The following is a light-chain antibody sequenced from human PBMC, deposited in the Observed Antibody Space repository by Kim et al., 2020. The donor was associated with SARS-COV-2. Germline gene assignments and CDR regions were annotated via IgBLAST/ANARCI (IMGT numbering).Light chain of an antibody. CDR3: RQSHSTPLT. CDR1: QNISNY. CDR2: AAS. J-gene: IGKJ5*01. V-gene: IGKV1-39*01. Sequence: ASVGDRVTITCRASQNISNYVNWYQWKPGKAPHLLIYAASNLQGGVPSRFSGGGSGTDFTLTVSSLQPEDFATYYCRQSHSTPLTFGQGTRLEIK.